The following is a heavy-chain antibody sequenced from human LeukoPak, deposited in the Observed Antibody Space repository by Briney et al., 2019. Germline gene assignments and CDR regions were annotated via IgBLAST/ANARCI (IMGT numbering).Heavy chain of an antibody. J-gene: IGHJ3*02. CDR3: ASGREYYGSGSHDDAFDI. V-gene: IGHV1-2*02. D-gene: IGHD3-10*01. CDR2: VYPNSGHT. CDR1: GYAFTTYS. Sequence: ASVRLSCTASGYAFTTYSMHWVRQAPGQGLEWMAWVYPNSGHTNYAESVRGRFTMTRDTSNNTAYMELSSLRSDDTAVYYCASGREYYGSGSHDDAFDIWGQGTMVTVSS.